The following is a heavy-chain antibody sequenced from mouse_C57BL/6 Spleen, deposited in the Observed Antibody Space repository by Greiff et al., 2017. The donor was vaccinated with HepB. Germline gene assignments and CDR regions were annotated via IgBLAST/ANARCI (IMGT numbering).Heavy chain of an antibody. CDR3: ALYDGYY. J-gene: IGHJ2*01. Sequence: EVQGVESGGDLVKPGGSLKLSCAASGFTFSSYGMSWVRQTPDKRLEWVATISSGGSYTYYPDSVKGRFTISRDNAKNTLYLQMSSLKSEDTAMYYCALYDGYYWGQGTTLTVSS. CDR2: ISSGGSYT. V-gene: IGHV5-6*01. D-gene: IGHD2-3*01. CDR1: GFTFSSYG.